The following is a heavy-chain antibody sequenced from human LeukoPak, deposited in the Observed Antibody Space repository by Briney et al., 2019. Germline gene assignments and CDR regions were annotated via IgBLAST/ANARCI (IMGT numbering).Heavy chain of an antibody. V-gene: IGHV3-9*01. D-gene: IGHD6-19*01. Sequence: PGGSLRLSCAASGFTFDDYAMHWVRQAPGKGLEWVSGISWNSGSIGYADSVKGRFTISRDNAKNSLYLQMNSLRAEDTALYYCAKGFSSGWYDGGLGYWGQGTLVTVSS. CDR2: ISWNSGSI. J-gene: IGHJ4*02. CDR3: AKGFSSGWYDGGLGY. CDR1: GFTFDDYA.